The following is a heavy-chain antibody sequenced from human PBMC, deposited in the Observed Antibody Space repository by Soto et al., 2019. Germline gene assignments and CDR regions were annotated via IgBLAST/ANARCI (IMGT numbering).Heavy chain of an antibody. V-gene: IGHV3-33*01. J-gene: IGHJ4*02. Sequence: QVQLVESGGGVVQPGRSLRLSCAASGFTFSSYGMHWVRQAPGKGLEWVAVIWYDGSKKYYADSVKGRFTISRDNSKNTLYLRMNSLRAEDTAVYYCARDGRYDYIWGSYRYVDYWGQGTLVTVSS. CDR3: ARDGRYDYIWGSYRYVDY. D-gene: IGHD3-16*02. CDR1: GFTFSSYG. CDR2: IWYDGSKK.